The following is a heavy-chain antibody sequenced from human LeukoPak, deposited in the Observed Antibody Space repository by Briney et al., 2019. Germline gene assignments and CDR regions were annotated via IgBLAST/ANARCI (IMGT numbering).Heavy chain of an antibody. J-gene: IGHJ3*02. CDR2: IIPIFGKA. V-gene: IGHV1-69*05. CDR1: GCTFTSYA. CDR3: ASWSGAFDI. Sequence: SVKVSCKASGCTFTSYAISWVRQAPGQGLEWMGRIIPIFGKANYAQKFQGRVTITTDESTITAYMELSSLRSEDTAVYYCASWSGAFDIWGQGTMLTASS.